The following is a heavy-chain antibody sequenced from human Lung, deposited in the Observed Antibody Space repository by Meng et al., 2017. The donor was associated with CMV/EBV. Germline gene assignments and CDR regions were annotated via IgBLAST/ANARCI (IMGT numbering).Heavy chain of an antibody. CDR2: ISPYNGNK. CDR1: YTCTRQG. V-gene: IGHV1-18*01. Sequence: YTCTRQGIRWVRQARGKGPEWMGWISPYNGNKVYGQKFQGRVTMTTDTSTSTAYMELRSLRSDDTAVYYCARGAKNSRGYYYGLDVWGQGSTVTVSS. D-gene: IGHD6-13*01. CDR3: ARGAKNSRGYYYGLDV. J-gene: IGHJ6*02.